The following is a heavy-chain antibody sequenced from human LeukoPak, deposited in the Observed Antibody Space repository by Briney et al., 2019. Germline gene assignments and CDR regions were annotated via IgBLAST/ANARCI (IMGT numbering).Heavy chain of an antibody. J-gene: IGHJ4*02. V-gene: IGHV3-30*02. D-gene: IGHD2-15*01. CDR3: AKDLGGSCYN. CDR2: IRFDGSNK. Sequence: TGGSLRLSCAASGFSFSSYGMHWVRQAPGKGLEWVAFIRFDGSNKYYAGSVKARFTISRDNSKNTLYLQMNSLRTEDTAVYYCAKDLGGSCYNWGQGTLVTVSS. CDR1: GFSFSSYG.